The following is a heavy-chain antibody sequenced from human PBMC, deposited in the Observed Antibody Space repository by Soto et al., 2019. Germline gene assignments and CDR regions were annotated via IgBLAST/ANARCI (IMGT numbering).Heavy chain of an antibody. CDR2: ICGIGSSK. CDR1: GFTFSSYA. Sequence: GGSLRLSCAASGFTFSSYAMNWVRQAPGKGLEWVSAICGIGSSKYYADSVKGRFTISRGNSKNTLYLQMNSLTADDTAVYYWAKDRHSYSSGSRFDYWGQGTLVTVSS. J-gene: IGHJ4*02. D-gene: IGHD1-26*01. V-gene: IGHV3-23*01. CDR3: AKDRHSYSSGSRFDY.